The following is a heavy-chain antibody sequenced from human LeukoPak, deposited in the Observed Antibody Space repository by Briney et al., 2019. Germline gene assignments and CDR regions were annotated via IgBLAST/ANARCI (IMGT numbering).Heavy chain of an antibody. CDR1: GYNFAEYW. CDR2: IYPGDSDT. V-gene: IGHV5-51*01. J-gene: IGHJ4*02. Sequence: GESLKISCKGSGYNFAEYWIAWVRQMPGKGLEWMGIIYPGDSDTRYNPSVQGQVTISADKSIGTAYLQWNSLKASDSAMYYCARRDTGYYYFDSWGQGVLVSVSS. CDR3: ARRDTGYYYFDS. D-gene: IGHD5-12*01.